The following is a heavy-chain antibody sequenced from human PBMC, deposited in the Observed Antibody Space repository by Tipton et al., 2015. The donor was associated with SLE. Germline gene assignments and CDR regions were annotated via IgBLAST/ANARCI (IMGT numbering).Heavy chain of an antibody. CDR3: ARGEGSSSWYKKLDY. CDR1: GGSISSGGYY. V-gene: IGHV4-31*03. D-gene: IGHD6-13*01. Sequence: TLSLTCTVSGGSISSGGYYWSWIRQHPGKGLEWIGYIYYSGSTYYNPSLKSRVTISADTSKNQFSLKLSSVTAADTAVYYCARGEGSSSWYKKLDYWGQGTLVTVSS. J-gene: IGHJ4*02. CDR2: IYYSGST.